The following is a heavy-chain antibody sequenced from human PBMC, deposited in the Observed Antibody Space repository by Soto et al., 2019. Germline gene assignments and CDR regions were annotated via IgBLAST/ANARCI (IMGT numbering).Heavy chain of an antibody. J-gene: IGHJ6*02. CDR1: GGSISSGGYY. D-gene: IGHD5-12*01. V-gene: IGHV4-31*01. CDR2: IYYSGST. CDR3: ASFGHGYTGPYGMDV. Sequence: QVQLQESGPGLVKPSQTLSLTCTVSGGSISSGGYYWSWIRQHPGKGLEWIGYIYYSGSTYYNPSLQSQLTIPVDTSKNQFSLKLSSVTAADTAVYYCASFGHGYTGPYGMDVWGQGTTVTVSS.